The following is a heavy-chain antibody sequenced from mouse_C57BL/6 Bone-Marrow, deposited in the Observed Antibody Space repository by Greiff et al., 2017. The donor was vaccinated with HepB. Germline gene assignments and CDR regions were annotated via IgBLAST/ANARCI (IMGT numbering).Heavy chain of an antibody. CDR2: ISGGGGNN. V-gene: IGHV5-9*01. D-gene: IGHD1-1*01. Sequence: EVQGVESGGGLVKPGGSLKLSCAASGFTFSSYTMSWVRQTAEKRLEWVATISGGGGNNYYPDSGQGRFTIARDNAKNTLYLQMSSLMSEDTALYYCASLTTVVAPNAYWGQVTLVTVSA. CDR1: GFTFSSYT. CDR3: ASLTTVVAPNAY. J-gene: IGHJ3*01.